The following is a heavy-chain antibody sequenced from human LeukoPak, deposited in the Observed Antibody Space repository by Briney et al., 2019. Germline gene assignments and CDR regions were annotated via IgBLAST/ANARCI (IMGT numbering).Heavy chain of an antibody. CDR1: GFTFSSYA. CDR2: ISSNGGST. D-gene: IGHD1-26*01. J-gene: IGHJ4*02. Sequence: GGSLRLSCAASGFTFSSYAMHWVRQAPGKGLEHVSAISSNGGSTYYATSVKGRFTISRDNSKNTLYLQMGSLRAEDMAVYYCARSLVGATSGAHLDYWGQGTLVTVSS. CDR3: ARSLVGATSGAHLDY. V-gene: IGHV3-64*01.